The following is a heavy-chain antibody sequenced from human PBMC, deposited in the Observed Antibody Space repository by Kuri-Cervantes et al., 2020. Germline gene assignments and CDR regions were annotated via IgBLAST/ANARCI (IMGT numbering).Heavy chain of an antibody. CDR1: GFTFSSYA. V-gene: IGHV3-30-3*01. J-gene: IGHJ4*02. Sequence: GESLKISCAASGFTFSSYAMHWVRQAPGKGLEWVAVILYDGSNKYYADPVKGRFTISRDNSKNTLYLQMNSLRAEDTAVYYCARAGYDSSGYRRGPFDYWGQGTLVTVSS. CDR2: ILYDGSNK. D-gene: IGHD3-22*01. CDR3: ARAGYDSSGYRRGPFDY.